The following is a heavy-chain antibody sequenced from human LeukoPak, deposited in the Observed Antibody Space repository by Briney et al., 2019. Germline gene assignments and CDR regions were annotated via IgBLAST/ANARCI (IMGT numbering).Heavy chain of an antibody. CDR3: SREFSDSSGYFQDY. V-gene: IGHV4-30-4*01. Sequence: SETLSLTCTVSGGSISSGDYYWSWIRQPPGKGLEWIGYIYYSGSTYYNPSLKSRVTISVDTSKNQFSLKLSSVTAADTAVYYRSREFSDSSGYFQDYWGQGTLVTVSP. J-gene: IGHJ4*02. D-gene: IGHD3-22*01. CDR1: GGSISSGDYY. CDR2: IYYSGST.